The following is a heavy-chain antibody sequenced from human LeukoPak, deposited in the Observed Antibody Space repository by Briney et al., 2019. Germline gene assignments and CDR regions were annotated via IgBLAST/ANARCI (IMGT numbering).Heavy chain of an antibody. CDR3: ARRRYYDGSGYLE. V-gene: IGHV4-39*01. Sequence: SETLSLTCSVSGDSVSRSDSYWDWIRQPPGKGLEWIGTIYYSGRTYYSPSLKSRVTLSVDTSSNQFSLNLRSVTAADTAVYYCARRRYYDGSGYLEWGQGTLLSVSS. J-gene: IGHJ1*01. D-gene: IGHD3-22*01. CDR1: GDSVSRSDSY. CDR2: IYYSGRT.